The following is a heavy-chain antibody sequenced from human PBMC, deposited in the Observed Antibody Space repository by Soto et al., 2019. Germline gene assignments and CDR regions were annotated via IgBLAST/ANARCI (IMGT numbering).Heavy chain of an antibody. Sequence: EVQLVESGGGLVQPGGSLRLSCEASGFTISSYWMTWVRQAPGKGLEWVANIKEDGTKNYYMDSVKGRFTISRDNAKNSLYLQMNSLRAEDTAVYYCGRGWSGITAWGQRTTVTVSS. CDR2: IKEDGTKN. CDR1: GFTISSYW. CDR3: GRGWSGITA. J-gene: IGHJ3*01. D-gene: IGHD3-10*01. V-gene: IGHV3-7*05.